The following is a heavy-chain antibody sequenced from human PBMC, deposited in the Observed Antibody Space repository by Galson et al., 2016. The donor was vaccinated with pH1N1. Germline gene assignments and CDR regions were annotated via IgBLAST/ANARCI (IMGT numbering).Heavy chain of an antibody. V-gene: IGHV4-61*02. Sequence: TLSLTCTVSGGSISSGGYYWSWIRQPAGKGLEWIGRIYTSGSTNYNPSLKSRVTISVDTSKNQFSLKLSSVTAADTAVYYCARDVDFGELGKWFDPGGQGTLVTVSS. CDR2: IYTSGST. J-gene: IGHJ5*02. D-gene: IGHD3-10*01. CDR3: ARDVDFGELGKWFDP. CDR1: GGSISSGGYY.